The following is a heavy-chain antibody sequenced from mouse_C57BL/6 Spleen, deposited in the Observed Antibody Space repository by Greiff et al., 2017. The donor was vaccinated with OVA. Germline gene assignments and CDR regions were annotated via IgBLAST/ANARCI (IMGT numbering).Heavy chain of an antibody. CDR3: ARWGAYYDYDDGFAY. Sequence: VQLQQSGPELVKPGASVKISCKASGYTFTDYYMNWVKQSHGKSLEWIGDINPNNGGTSYNQKFKGKATLTVDKSSSTAYMELRSLTSEDSAVYYCARWGAYYDYDDGFAYWGQGTLVTVSA. D-gene: IGHD2-4*01. CDR1: GYTFTDYY. J-gene: IGHJ3*01. CDR2: INPNNGGT. V-gene: IGHV1-26*01.